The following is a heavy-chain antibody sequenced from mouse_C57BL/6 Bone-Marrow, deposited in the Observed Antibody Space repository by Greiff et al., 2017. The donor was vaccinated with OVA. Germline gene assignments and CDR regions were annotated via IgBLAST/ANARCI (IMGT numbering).Heavy chain of an antibody. V-gene: IGHV5-6*01. CDR3: ARVYGSSFDY. D-gene: IGHD1-1*01. CDR2: ISSGGSYT. CDR1: GFTFSSYG. J-gene: IGHJ2*01. Sequence: EVNVVESGGDLVKPGGSLKLSCAASGFTFSSYGMSWVRQTPDKRLEWVATISSGGSYTYYPDSVKGRFTISRDNAKNTLYLQMSSLKSEDTAMYDCARVYGSSFDYWGQGTTLTVSS.